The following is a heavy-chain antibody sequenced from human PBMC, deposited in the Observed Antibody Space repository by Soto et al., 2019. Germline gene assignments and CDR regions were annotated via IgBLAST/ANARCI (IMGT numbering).Heavy chain of an antibody. Sequence: EVQLVESGGGLIQPGGSLRLSCAASGFTVSSNYMSWVRQAPGKGLEWVSLISGGGSTYYSDSVKGRFTISRDNYKNTLNLVMKSLRAEDTAVYDCARGSPSMTYFGEYYFDFWGQGSLVTVSS. V-gene: IGHV3-53*01. CDR3: ARGSPSMTYFGEYYFDF. CDR1: GFTVSSNY. CDR2: ISGGGST. J-gene: IGHJ4*02. D-gene: IGHD3-16*01.